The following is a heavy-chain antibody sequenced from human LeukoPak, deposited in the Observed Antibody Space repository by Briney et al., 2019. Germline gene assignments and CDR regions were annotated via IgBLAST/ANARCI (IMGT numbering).Heavy chain of an antibody. CDR2: MRHDGSIK. D-gene: IGHD6-13*01. J-gene: IGHJ4*02. CDR3: ARRAAVYRKFDY. V-gene: IGHV3-30*02. CDR1: GFTFSNHG. Sequence: GGSLRLSCEASGFTFSNHGMHWVRQAPGKGPEWVAFMRHDGSIKYYADSVKGRFTISRDNSKNTLYLQMNSLRAEDTAVYYCARRAAVYRKFDYWGQGTLVTVSS.